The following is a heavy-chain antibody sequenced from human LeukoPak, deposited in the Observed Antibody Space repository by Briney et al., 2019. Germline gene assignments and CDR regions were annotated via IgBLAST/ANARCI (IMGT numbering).Heavy chain of an antibody. D-gene: IGHD2-2*01. CDR3: ARGSQLLTNANWFDP. CDR1: GGSISSSSYY. J-gene: IGHJ5*02. V-gene: IGHV4-39*07. CDR2: IYYSGST. Sequence: SETLSLTCTVSGGSISSSSYYWGWIRQPPGKGLEWIGSIYYSGSTNYNPSLKSRVTISVDTSKNQFSLKLSSVTAADTAVYYCARGSQLLTNANWFDPWGQGTLVTVSS.